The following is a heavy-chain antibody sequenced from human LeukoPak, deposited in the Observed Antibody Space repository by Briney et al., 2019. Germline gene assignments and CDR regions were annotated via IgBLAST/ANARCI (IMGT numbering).Heavy chain of an antibody. CDR3: AKDTNYDILTGYFDY. V-gene: IGHV3-23*01. J-gene: IGHJ4*02. CDR2: ISGSGGST. Sequence: GGSLRLSCAASGFTFSSYAMSWVRQAPGKGLEWVSAISGSGGSTYYADSVKGRFTISRDNSKNTLYLQMNSLRAEDTAVYYCAKDTNYDILTGYFDYWGQGTLVTVSS. D-gene: IGHD3-9*01. CDR1: GFTFSSYA.